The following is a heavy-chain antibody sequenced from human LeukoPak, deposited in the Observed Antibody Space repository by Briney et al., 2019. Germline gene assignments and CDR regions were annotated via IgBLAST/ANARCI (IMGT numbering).Heavy chain of an antibody. Sequence: SETLSLTCAVYGGSFSGYYWSWIRQPPGKGLEWIGEINHSGSTNYNPSLKSRVTISVDTSKNQFSLKLSSVTAADTAVYYCARCSSYCGGDCYWGRLTFGGSFDIWGQGTMVTVSS. J-gene: IGHJ3*02. D-gene: IGHD2-21*02. CDR2: INHSGST. V-gene: IGHV4-34*01. CDR1: GGSFSGYY. CDR3: ARCSSYCGGDCYWGRLTFGGSFDI.